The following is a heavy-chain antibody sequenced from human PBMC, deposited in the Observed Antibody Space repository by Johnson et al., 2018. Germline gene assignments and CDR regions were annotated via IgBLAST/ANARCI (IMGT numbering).Heavy chain of an antibody. V-gene: IGHV3-30*18. Sequence: QVQLVESGEGLVQPGGSLRLSCAASGFTFSSYWMSWVRQAPGKGLEWLAVISYGGSNKYYADSDDSVKGRFTISRDNSKNTLYLQMNSLRTEETAVYYCAKASNSYYYYLDVWGKGTTVTVSS. CDR2: ISYGGSNK. CDR3: AKASNSYYYYLDV. CDR1: GFTFSSYW. J-gene: IGHJ6*03.